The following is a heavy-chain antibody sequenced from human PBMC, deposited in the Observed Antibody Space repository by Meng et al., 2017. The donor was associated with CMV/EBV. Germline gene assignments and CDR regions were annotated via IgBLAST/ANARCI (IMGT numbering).Heavy chain of an antibody. V-gene: IGHV1-46*01. CDR3: ARDGAVVGIGTPELRFDY. CDR2: INPSGGGT. Sequence: ASVKVSCKASGYSVTTYYMHWVRQAPGQGPEWMGTINPSGGGTSYAQKFQGRVTMTRDTSTSTVYMELTSLRSEDTAVYYCARDGAVVGIGTPELRFDYWGQGSLVTVSS. CDR1: GYSVTTYY. J-gene: IGHJ4*02. D-gene: IGHD3-22*01.